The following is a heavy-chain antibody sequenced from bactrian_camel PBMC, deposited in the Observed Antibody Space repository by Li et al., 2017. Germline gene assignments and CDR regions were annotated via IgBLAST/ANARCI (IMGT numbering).Heavy chain of an antibody. J-gene: IGHJ4*01. CDR2: IDSDCRT. CDR1: GYRYSTYC. Sequence: HVQLVESGGGSVQAGVSLRLSCVVSGYRYSTYCMGWFRQVPGNEREPLASIDSDCRTSVADSVKGRFAISKDNAKNTLYLQMDSLKPEDTAMYYCAADPSISFEGNRGALEWWLLHEPPTERRFTYWGQGTQVTVS. D-gene: IGHD2*01. CDR3: AADPSISFEGNRGALEWWLLHEPPTERRFTY. V-gene: IGHV3S53*01.